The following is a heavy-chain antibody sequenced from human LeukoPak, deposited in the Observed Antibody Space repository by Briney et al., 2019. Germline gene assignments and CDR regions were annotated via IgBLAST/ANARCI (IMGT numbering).Heavy chain of an antibody. V-gene: IGHV4-4*07. CDR3: AREGSATARPFVSNDY. J-gene: IGHJ4*02. Sequence: SETLSLTCTVSGGSISSYYWSWIRQPAGKGLEWIGRIHTSGSTDYNPSFKSRVTMSVDTSKNQFSLKVRSVTAADTAVDYCAREGSATARPFVSNDYWGQGTLVTVSS. D-gene: IGHD6-6*01. CDR1: GGSISSYY. CDR2: IHTSGST.